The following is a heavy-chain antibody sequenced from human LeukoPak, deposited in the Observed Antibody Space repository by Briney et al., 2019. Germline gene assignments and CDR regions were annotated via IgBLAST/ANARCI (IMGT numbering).Heavy chain of an antibody. CDR1: GYTFTSYY. CDR2: INPSGGST. Sequence: ASVKVSCKASGYTFTSYYMHWVRQAPGQGLEWMGIINPSGGSTSYAQKFQGRVTMTRDTSTSTVYMELSSLRSEDTAVYYCARVGAPPYYYDSSDQRLDYWGQGTLVTVSS. V-gene: IGHV1-46*01. CDR3: ARVGAPPYYYDSSDQRLDY. D-gene: IGHD3-22*01. J-gene: IGHJ4*02.